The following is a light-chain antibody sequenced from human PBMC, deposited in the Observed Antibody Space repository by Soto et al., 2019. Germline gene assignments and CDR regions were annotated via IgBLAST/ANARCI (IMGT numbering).Light chain of an antibody. CDR2: GAS. V-gene: IGKV3-15*01. Sequence: EIVMTQSPATLSVSPGERVTLSCRACQDIRSSLAWYQQKPGQAPRLLIYGASIRATGVPATFSGSGSGTEFTLNISSLQSEHLGVYYCQQDSSWPLTFGGGTKVEIK. CDR3: QQDSSWPLT. CDR1: QDIRSS. J-gene: IGKJ4*01.